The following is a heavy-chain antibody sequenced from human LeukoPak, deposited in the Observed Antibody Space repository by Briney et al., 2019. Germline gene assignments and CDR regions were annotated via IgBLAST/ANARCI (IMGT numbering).Heavy chain of an antibody. J-gene: IGHJ5*02. CDR1: GDSVSTKSAT. CDR3: AREGWFGEPPSHWFDP. CDR2: TYYTSKWYN. Sequence: SQTLSLTCAISGDSVSTKSATWNWIRHSPSRGLEWLGRTYYTSKWYNDYAVSVKSRITINPDTSKNQFSLQLNSVTPEDTAVYYCAREGWFGEPPSHWFDPWGQGILVTVSS. D-gene: IGHD3-10*01. V-gene: IGHV6-1*01.